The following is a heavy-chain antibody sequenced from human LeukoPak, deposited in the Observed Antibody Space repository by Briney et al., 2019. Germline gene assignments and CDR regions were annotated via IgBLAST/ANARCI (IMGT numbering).Heavy chain of an antibody. CDR2: IYYSGST. D-gene: IGHD5-18*01. Sequence: PSETLSLTCTVSGGSISSYYWSWIRQPPGKGLEWIGYIYYSGSTNYNPSLKSRVTISVDTSKNQFSLKLSSVTAADTAVYYCAKSNGYSSTYGMDVWGQGTTVTVSS. CDR3: AKSNGYSSTYGMDV. J-gene: IGHJ6*02. V-gene: IGHV4-59*08. CDR1: GGSISSYY.